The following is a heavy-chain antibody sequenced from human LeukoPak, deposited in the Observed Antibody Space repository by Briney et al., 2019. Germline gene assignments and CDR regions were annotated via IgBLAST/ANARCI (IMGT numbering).Heavy chain of an antibody. CDR1: GFTFSDYY. Sequence: GGSLRLSCAASGFTFSDYYMSWIRQAPGKGLEWVSYISSSGSTIYYADSVKGRFTISRDNAKNSLYLQMNSLRAEDTAVYYCAQRGSSWYRHYYYMDVWGKGTTDTVSS. D-gene: IGHD6-13*01. CDR2: ISSSGSTI. J-gene: IGHJ6*03. V-gene: IGHV3-11*04. CDR3: AQRGSSWYRHYYYMDV.